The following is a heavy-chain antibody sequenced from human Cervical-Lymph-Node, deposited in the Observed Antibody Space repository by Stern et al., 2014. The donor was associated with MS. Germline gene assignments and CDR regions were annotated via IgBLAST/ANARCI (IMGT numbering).Heavy chain of an antibody. V-gene: IGHV1-69*01. CDR2: LIPFFGAT. D-gene: IGHD4-11*01. J-gene: IGHJ4*02. Sequence: VQLVESGSEVKQPGSSVTVSCKPSGDTFSSFALRWVRQAPGQGLEWVGGLIPFFGATRYGQKFQGRVTITPEESTGTACMELTNLTSDDTAVYYCALRRSYYVYWGQGTLITVSS. CDR3: ALRRSYYVY. CDR1: GDTFSSFA.